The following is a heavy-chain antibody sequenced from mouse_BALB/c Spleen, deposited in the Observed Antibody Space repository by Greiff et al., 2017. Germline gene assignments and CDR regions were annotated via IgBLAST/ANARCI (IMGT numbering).Heavy chain of an antibody. CDR3: ASLLLYEDY. Sequence: QVQLKQSGAELAKPGASVKMSCKASGYTFTSYWMHWVKQRPGQGLEWIGYINPSTGYTEYNQKFKDKATLTSDKSSSTAYMQLSSLTSEDSAVYYCASLLLYEDYWGQGTTLTVSS. CDR1: GYTFTSYW. V-gene: IGHV1-7*01. J-gene: IGHJ2*01. D-gene: IGHD1-1*01. CDR2: INPSTGYT.